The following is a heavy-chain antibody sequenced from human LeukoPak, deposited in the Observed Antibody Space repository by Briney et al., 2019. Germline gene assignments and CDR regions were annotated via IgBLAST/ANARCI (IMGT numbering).Heavy chain of an antibody. CDR2: ISAYNGNT. CDR1: GYTFTSYG. D-gene: IGHD2-15*01. V-gene: IGHV1-18*01. CDR3: ATTYPYCSGGSCYSSTFDY. J-gene: IGHJ4*02. Sequence: ASVKVSCKASGYTFTSYGISWVRQAPGQGLEWMGWISAYNGNTNYAQKLQGRVTMTTDTSTSTAYMELRRLRSDDTAVYYCATTYPYCSGGSCYSSTFDYWGQGTLVTVSS.